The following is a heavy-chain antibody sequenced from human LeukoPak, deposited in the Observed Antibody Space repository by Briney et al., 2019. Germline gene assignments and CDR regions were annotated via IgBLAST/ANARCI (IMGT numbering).Heavy chain of an antibody. D-gene: IGHD2-2*01. CDR2: IRYDGSNK. CDR1: GFTFSSYG. CDR3: AKDFRQLLSRVDAFDI. J-gene: IGHJ3*02. V-gene: IGHV3-30*02. Sequence: PGRSLRLSCAASGFTFSSYGMHWVRQAPGKGLEWVAFIRYDGSNKYYADSVKGRFTISRDNSKNTLYLQMNSLRAEDTAVYYCAKDFRQLLSRVDAFDIWGQGTMVTVSS.